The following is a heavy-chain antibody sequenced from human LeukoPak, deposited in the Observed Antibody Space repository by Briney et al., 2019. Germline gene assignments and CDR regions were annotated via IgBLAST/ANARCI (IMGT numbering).Heavy chain of an antibody. V-gene: IGHV4-34*01. Sequence: PSETLSLTCAVYGGSFSCYYWSWIRQPPGKGLEGIGEINHSGSTNYNPSLESRVTISVDTSKNQFSQKLSSVTAADTAVYYCARGYYYYYMDVWGKGTTVTVSS. CDR3: ARGYYYYYMDV. CDR1: GGSFSCYY. J-gene: IGHJ6*03. CDR2: INHSGST.